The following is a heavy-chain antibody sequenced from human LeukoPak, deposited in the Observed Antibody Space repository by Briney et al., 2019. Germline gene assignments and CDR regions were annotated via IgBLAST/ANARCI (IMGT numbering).Heavy chain of an antibody. V-gene: IGHV3-48*04. Sequence: GGSLRLSCAASEFTFSSYSMNWVRQAPGKGLEWVSYITNSGNSKSYADSVKGRFTISRDNAKNSLYLQMNSLRAEDTAVYYCARREWLDYYYYGMDVWGQGTTVTVSS. CDR1: EFTFSSYS. CDR2: ITNSGNSK. D-gene: IGHD6-19*01. J-gene: IGHJ6*02. CDR3: ARREWLDYYYYGMDV.